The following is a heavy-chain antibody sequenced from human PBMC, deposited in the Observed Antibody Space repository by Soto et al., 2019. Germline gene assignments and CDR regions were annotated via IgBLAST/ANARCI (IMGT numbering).Heavy chain of an antibody. Sequence: GSLSLSCAASGFTFSSYAMSWVRQAPGKGLEWVSAISGSGGSTYYADSVKGRFTISRDNSKNTLYLQMNSLRAEDTAVYYCAKDLGGGNSGLCDYWGQGTLVTVSS. CDR2: ISGSGGST. J-gene: IGHJ4*02. CDR3: AKDLGGGNSGLCDY. D-gene: IGHD2-21*02. V-gene: IGHV3-23*01. CDR1: GFTFSSYA.